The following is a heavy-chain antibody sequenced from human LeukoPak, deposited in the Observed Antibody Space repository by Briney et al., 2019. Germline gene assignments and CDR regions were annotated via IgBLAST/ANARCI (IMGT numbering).Heavy chain of an antibody. J-gene: IGHJ4*02. CDR3: ARVRGPSDY. CDR1: GVSFSGYY. Sequence: SETLSLTCAVYGVSFSGYYWSWIRQPPGKGLEWIGEINHSGSTNYNPSLKSRVTISVDTSKNQFSLKLSSVTAADTAVYYCARVRGPSDYWGQGTLVTVSS. D-gene: IGHD1-26*01. V-gene: IGHV4-34*01. CDR2: INHSGST.